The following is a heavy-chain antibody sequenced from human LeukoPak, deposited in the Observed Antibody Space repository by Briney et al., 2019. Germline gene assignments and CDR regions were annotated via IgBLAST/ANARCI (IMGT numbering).Heavy chain of an antibody. J-gene: IGHJ4*02. D-gene: IGHD5-12*01. CDR1: GVTFSSYS. CDR3: ARDDDQGLRPNSTIDY. CDR2: ISSSSSYI. V-gene: IGHV3-21*01. Sequence: GGSLTLYCSASGVTFSSYSINSVRQAPRQGLEWVSSISSSSSYIYYADSVNGRFTISRDHAKNSLYLQMHRLRAEDKAVYYCARDDDQGLRPNSTIDYWGQGTLVTVSS.